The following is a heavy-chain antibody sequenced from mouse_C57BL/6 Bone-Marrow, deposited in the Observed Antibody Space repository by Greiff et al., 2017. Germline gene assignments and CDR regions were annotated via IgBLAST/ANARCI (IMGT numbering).Heavy chain of an antibody. CDR1: GYTFTDYY. CDR3: ARVLGRFDY. CDR2: INPYNGGT. Sequence: EVQLQQSGPVLVKPGASVKMSCKASGYTFTDYYMNWVKQSHGKSLEWIGVINPYNGGTSYNQKFKGKATLTVDKSSSTAYMELNSLTSEDSAVYYCARVLGRFDYWGQGTTLTVSS. D-gene: IGHD4-1*01. J-gene: IGHJ2*01. V-gene: IGHV1-19*01.